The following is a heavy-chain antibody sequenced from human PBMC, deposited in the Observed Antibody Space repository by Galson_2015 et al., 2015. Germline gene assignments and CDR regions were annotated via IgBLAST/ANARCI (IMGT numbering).Heavy chain of an antibody. CDR2: ISAYNGNT. V-gene: IGHV1-18*04. J-gene: IGHJ4*02. D-gene: IGHD1-26*01. CDR3: ARGSLAVGAVYYFDY. CDR1: GYTFTSYG. Sequence: SVKVSCKASGYTFTSYGISWVRQAPGQGLEWMGWISAYNGNTNYAQKLKGRVTMTTDTSTSTAYMELRSLRSDDTAVYYCARGSLAVGAVYYFDYWGQGTLVTVSS.